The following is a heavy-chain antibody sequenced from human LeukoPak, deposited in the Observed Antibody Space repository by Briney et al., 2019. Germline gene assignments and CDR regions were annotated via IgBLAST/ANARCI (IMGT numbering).Heavy chain of an antibody. CDR1: GYSISSGYY. J-gene: IGHJ3*02. CDR3: ARGTQNLRYFDWLPPDAFDI. Sequence: SETLSLTCTVSGYSISSGYYWGWIRQPPGKGLEWIGSIYYSGSTYYNPSLKSRVTISVDTSKNQFSLKLSSVTAADTAVYYCARGTQNLRYFDWLPPDAFDIWGQGTMVTVSS. CDR2: IYYSGST. V-gene: IGHV4-38-2*02. D-gene: IGHD3-9*01.